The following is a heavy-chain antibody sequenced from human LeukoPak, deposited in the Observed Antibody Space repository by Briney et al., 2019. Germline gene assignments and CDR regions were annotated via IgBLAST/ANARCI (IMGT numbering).Heavy chain of an antibody. D-gene: IGHD3-10*01. CDR2: ISYDGSNK. CDR3: ARYYGSGSSRYFQH. J-gene: IGHJ1*01. CDR1: GFTFSSYA. Sequence: PGGALRLSCAASGFTFSSYAMHWVRQAPGKGLERVAVISYDGSNKYYADPVKGRFTISRDNSKNTLYLQMNSLRAEDTAVYYCARYYGSGSSRYFQHWGQGTLVTVSS. V-gene: IGHV3-30-3*01.